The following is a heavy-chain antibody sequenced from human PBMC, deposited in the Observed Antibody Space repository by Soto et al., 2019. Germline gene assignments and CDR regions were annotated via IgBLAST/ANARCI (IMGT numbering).Heavy chain of an antibody. J-gene: IGHJ6*02. V-gene: IGHV1-18*01. CDR2: ISAYNGNT. CDR1: GYTFTSYG. D-gene: IGHD3-10*01. CDR3: ARDCYYGSGSYLYYYYGMDV. Sequence: ASVKVSCKASGYTFTSYGISWVRQAPGQGRDRMGWISAYNGNTNYAQKLEGRVNMTTDTSTSTAYMELRSLRSDDTAVYYCARDCYYGSGSYLYYYYGMDVWGQGTMVTVSS.